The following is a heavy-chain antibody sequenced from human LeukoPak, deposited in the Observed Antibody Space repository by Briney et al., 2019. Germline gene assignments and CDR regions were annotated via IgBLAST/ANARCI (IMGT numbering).Heavy chain of an antibody. Sequence: PGGSLRLSCAASGFTFSSYSMNWVRQAPGKGLECVSYISSSGSTIYYADSVKGRFTISRDDAKNSLYLQMNSLRAEDTAVYYCARGSTSSGSYTSLDYWGQGTLVTVSS. J-gene: IGHJ4*02. CDR3: ARGSTSSGSYTSLDY. D-gene: IGHD1-26*01. CDR1: GFTFSSYS. V-gene: IGHV3-48*04. CDR2: ISSSGSTI.